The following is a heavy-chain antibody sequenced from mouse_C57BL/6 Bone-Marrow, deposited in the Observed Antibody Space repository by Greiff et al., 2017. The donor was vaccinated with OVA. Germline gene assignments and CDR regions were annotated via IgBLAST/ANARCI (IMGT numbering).Heavy chain of an antibody. V-gene: IGHV1-15*01. CDR1: GYTFTDYE. Sequence: VHLVESGAELVRPGASVTLSCKASGYTFTDYEMHWVKQTPVHGLEWIGAIDPETGGTAYNQKFKGKAILTADKSSSTAYMELRSLTSEDSAVYYCTRTDYGNFFFAYWGQGTLVTVSA. CDR3: TRTDYGNFFFAY. D-gene: IGHD2-1*01. J-gene: IGHJ3*01. CDR2: IDPETGGT.